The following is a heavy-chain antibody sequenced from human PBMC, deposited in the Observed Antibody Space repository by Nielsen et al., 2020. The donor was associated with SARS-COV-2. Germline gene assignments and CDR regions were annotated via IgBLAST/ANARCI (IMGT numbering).Heavy chain of an antibody. CDR2: VSRDGSDT. V-gene: IGHV3-30*03. CDR1: GFTFRNHG. J-gene: IGHJ4*02. D-gene: IGHD6-13*01. CDR3: AREDRTNWYGVDY. Sequence: GESLKISCAASGFTFRNHGMHWVRQVAGKGLEWVAIVSRDGSDTFYVDSLEGRFSISRDNSKNTVSLQMDSLRTEDTAVYYCAREDRTNWYGVDYWGQGTLVTVSS.